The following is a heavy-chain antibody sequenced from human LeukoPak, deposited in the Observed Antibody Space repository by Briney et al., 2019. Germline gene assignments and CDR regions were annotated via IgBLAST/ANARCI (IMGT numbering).Heavy chain of an antibody. Sequence: GGSLRLSCAASGFTFSSYGMHWVRQAPGKGLEWVAFIRYDGSNKYYADSVKGRFTISRDNSKNTLYLQMNSLRAEDTAVYYCAKDRRPYGNPGRYFDLWGRGTLVTVSS. V-gene: IGHV3-30*02. D-gene: IGHD4-11*01. CDR2: IRYDGSNK. CDR1: GFTFSSYG. CDR3: AKDRRPYGNPGRYFDL. J-gene: IGHJ2*01.